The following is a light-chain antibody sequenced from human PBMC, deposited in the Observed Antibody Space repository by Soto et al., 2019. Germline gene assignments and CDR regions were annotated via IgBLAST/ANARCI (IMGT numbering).Light chain of an antibody. J-gene: IGKJ4*01. CDR2: KVS. CDR1: QSISSW. Sequence: DIQMTQSPSTLSASVGDRVTITCRASQSISSWFAWYQKKPGKAPKLLIYKVSSLEGGVPSRFSGSGSGTDFTLTISSLQPDDFATYYCQQYHSYSLTFGGGTKVDIK. CDR3: QQYHSYSLT. V-gene: IGKV1-5*03.